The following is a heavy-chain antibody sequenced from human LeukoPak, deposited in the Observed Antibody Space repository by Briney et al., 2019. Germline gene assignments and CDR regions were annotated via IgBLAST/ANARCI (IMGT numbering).Heavy chain of an antibody. D-gene: IGHD6-19*01. CDR1: GTIFTSYW. CDR2: IYPGDSDT. J-gene: IGHJ4*02. Sequence: GASLQISGEGAGTIFTSYWIGGGRQLAGKGGEGMGIIYPGDSDTRDSPSLEGQVTISAHKSISTAYLQWSSLKASDTAMYYCARPPIAVAGNQVDYWGQGTLVTVSS. V-gene: IGHV5-51*01. CDR3: ARPPIAVAGNQVDY.